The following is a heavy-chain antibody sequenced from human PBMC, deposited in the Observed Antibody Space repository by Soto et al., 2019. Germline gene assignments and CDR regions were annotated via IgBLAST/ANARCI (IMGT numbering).Heavy chain of an antibody. D-gene: IGHD6-13*01. CDR2: ISAYNGNT. V-gene: IGHV1-18*01. J-gene: IGHJ4*02. Sequence: QVQLVQSGAEVKKPGASVKVSCKASGYTFTSYGISWVRQAPGQGLEWMGWISAYNGNTNYAQKLQGRVTMTTDTATSTAYMELRSLRSADTAVYYWARDPPTIASAGREDYWGQGPLVTVSS. CDR1: GYTFTSYG. CDR3: ARDPPTIASAGREDY.